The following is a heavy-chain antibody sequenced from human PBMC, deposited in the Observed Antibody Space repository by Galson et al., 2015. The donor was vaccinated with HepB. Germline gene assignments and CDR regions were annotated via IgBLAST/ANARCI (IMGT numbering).Heavy chain of an antibody. J-gene: IGHJ3*01. D-gene: IGHD3-9*01. CDR1: GNSFTDQY. CDR2: INPKSGGT. CDR3: ARDFESTEAFDL. Sequence: SVKVSCKASGNSFTDQYIHWVRQAPGQGLEWMGWINPKSGGTNYAQRFQGRVTMTRDTSITTAYMELSTLRSDDTAVYFCARDFESTEAFDLWGQGTVVTVSS. V-gene: IGHV1-2*02.